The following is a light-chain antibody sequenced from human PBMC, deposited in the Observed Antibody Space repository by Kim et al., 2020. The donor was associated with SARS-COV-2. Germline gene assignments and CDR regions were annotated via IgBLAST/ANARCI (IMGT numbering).Light chain of an antibody. Sequence: APGKTARITCGGKNIGSKTVHWYQQKPGQAPVLVIYYDSDRPSGIPDRFSGSNSENTATLTISRVGAGDEADYYCQVWDGDSDHWVFGGGTKLTVL. J-gene: IGLJ3*02. V-gene: IGLV3-21*04. CDR1: NIGSKT. CDR2: YDS. CDR3: QVWDGDSDHWV.